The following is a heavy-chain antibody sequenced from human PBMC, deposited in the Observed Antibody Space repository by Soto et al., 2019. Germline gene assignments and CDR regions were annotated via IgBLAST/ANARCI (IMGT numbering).Heavy chain of an antibody. Sequence: SETLSLTCAVYGGSFSGYYWTWIRQPPGRRLEWIGYMYYTGSTNYNPSLKSRVSISVDTSKNQFSLKLRSVTAEDTAVYYCARLDSRKGHYYDYWGQGTLVTVSS. CDR1: GGSFSGYY. CDR3: ARLDSRKGHYYDY. J-gene: IGHJ4*02. CDR2: MYYTGST. D-gene: IGHD2-21*01. V-gene: IGHV4-59*08.